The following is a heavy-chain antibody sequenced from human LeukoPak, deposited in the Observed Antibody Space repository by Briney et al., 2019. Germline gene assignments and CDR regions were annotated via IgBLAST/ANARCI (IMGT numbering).Heavy chain of an antibody. J-gene: IGHJ6*03. CDR3: ARDRPLSGSYNYYYYYMDV. Sequence: GASVKVSCKASGYTFTSYGISWVRQAPGQGLEWMGWISAYNGNTNYAQKLQGRVTMTTDTSTSTAYMELRSLRSDDTAVYYCARDRPLSGSYNYYYYYMDVWGKGTTVTISS. V-gene: IGHV1-18*01. CDR2: ISAYNGNT. D-gene: IGHD1-26*01. CDR1: GYTFTSYG.